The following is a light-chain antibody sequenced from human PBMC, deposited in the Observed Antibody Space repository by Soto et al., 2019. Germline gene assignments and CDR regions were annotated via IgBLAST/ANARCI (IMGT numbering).Light chain of an antibody. Sequence: IQLNQSPSSLSASVGDRVTITCRASQGISSYLAWYQQKPGKAPNVLIYAASTLQSGVPSRFSGSGSGTDFTLTISSLQPEDFATYYCQQLNSYLLYTFGQGTKLEIK. CDR2: AAS. V-gene: IGKV1-9*01. J-gene: IGKJ2*01. CDR1: QGISSY. CDR3: QQLNSYLLYT.